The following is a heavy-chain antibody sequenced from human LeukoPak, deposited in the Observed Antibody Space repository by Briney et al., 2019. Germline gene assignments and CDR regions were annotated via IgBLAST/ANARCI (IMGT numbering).Heavy chain of an antibody. CDR3: ARTTNSYYYYYYRDV. Sequence: ASVKVSCKASAYTFNSAGISWVRQAAGQELEWMGWINAYNDTTKYEEKLQGRVTMTTNTSTTTAYMELRRLRSDDTAVYYCARTTNSYYYYYYRDVWGKGTTVTVSS. J-gene: IGHJ6*03. D-gene: IGHD1-26*01. CDR1: AYTFNSAG. CDR2: INAYNDTT. V-gene: IGHV1-18*04.